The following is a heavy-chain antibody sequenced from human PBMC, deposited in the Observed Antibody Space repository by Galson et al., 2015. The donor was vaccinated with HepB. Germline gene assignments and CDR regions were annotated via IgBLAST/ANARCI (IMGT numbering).Heavy chain of an antibody. Sequence: SLRLSCAASGFTFSSYAMHWVRQAPGKGLEWVAVISYDGSNKYYADSVKGRFTISRDNSKNTLYLQMNSLRAEDTAVYYCIVQWQTSSTLDYWGQGTLVTVSS. V-gene: IGHV3-30-3*01. D-gene: IGHD6-19*01. CDR3: IVQWQTSSTLDY. CDR2: ISYDGSNK. CDR1: GFTFSSYA. J-gene: IGHJ4*02.